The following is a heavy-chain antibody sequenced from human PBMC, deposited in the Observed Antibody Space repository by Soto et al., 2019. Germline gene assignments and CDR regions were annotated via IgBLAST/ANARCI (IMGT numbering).Heavy chain of an antibody. J-gene: IGHJ5*02. V-gene: IGHV1-69*01. Sequence: QVQLVQSGAEVKKRGSSVKVSCKASGGTFSSYAISWVRQAAGQGLEWMGGISPIFGTANYAQNFKGRVTITANETTSTAYMELNSLISEDTDVYYCARGNGENYWVDRFDPWGQGTLVTVSS. CDR3: ARGNGENYWVDRFDP. CDR2: ISPIFGTA. CDR1: GGTFSSYA. D-gene: IGHD1-7*01.